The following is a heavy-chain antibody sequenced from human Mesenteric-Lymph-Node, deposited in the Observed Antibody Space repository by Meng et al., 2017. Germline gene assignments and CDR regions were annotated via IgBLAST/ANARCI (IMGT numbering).Heavy chain of an antibody. CDR1: GGSMSSSWYY. V-gene: IGHV4-39*07. CDR3: ARGFEWEQLNWFDP. D-gene: IGHD1/OR15-1a*01. Sequence: SETLSLTCFVSGGSMSSSWYYWGWIRQPPGQGLEWIGNIFHSGSTHYNPSLKSRVTISVDTSKNQFSLRLTSVTAADTAVYFCARGFEWEQLNWFDPWGQGTRVTVSS. CDR2: IFHSGST. J-gene: IGHJ5*02.